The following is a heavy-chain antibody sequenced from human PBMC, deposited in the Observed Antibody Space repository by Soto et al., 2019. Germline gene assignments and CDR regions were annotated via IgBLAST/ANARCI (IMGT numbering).Heavy chain of an antibody. Sequence: PGGSLRLSCAASGFTFSSYAMSWVRQAPGKGLEWVSAISGSGGSTYYADSVKGRFTISRDNSKNTLYLQMNSLRAEDTAVYYCAKSGLGIAARPYYYYGMDVWGQGTTVTVS. J-gene: IGHJ6*02. CDR2: ISGSGGST. CDR3: AKSGLGIAARPYYYYGMDV. D-gene: IGHD6-6*01. CDR1: GFTFSSYA. V-gene: IGHV3-23*01.